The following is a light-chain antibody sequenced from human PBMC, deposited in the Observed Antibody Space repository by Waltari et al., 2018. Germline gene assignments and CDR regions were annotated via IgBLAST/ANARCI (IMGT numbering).Light chain of an antibody. J-gene: IGLJ3*02. CDR1: SSDIGGYNY. Sequence: QSALTQPASVSGSPGQSITISCTGTSSDIGGYNYVSWYQQHPGKAPKPMIYEVSNRPSGVSNRFSGSKSGNTASLTISGLQADDEADYYCSSYTSWSSAVFGGGTKLTVL. V-gene: IGLV2-14*03. CDR3: SSYTSWSSAV. CDR2: EVS.